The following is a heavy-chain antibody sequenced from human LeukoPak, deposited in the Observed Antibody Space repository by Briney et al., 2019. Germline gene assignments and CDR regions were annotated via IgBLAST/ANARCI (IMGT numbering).Heavy chain of an antibody. D-gene: IGHD5-18*01. Sequence: GGSLRLSSAASGFTFSSYAMSWVRQAPGKGLEWVSAISGSGGSTYYADSVKGRFTISRDNSKNTLYLQMNSLRAEDTAVYYCARVDTATTYYFDYWGQGTLVTVSS. CDR3: ARVDTATTYYFDY. V-gene: IGHV3-23*01. CDR2: ISGSGGST. CDR1: GFTFSSYA. J-gene: IGHJ4*02.